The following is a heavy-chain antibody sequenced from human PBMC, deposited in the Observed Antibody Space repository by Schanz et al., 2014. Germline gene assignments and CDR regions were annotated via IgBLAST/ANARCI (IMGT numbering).Heavy chain of an antibody. V-gene: IGHV3-48*04. Sequence: EVQLVESGGGLVQPGGSLRLSCAASEFTFSRQSMNWVRQAPGKGPEWLSYISSTSSTIYYADSVRGRFTRPRDNAKNSLFLQIPSLPPEDTAKYYCARGNYALPVWGQGTSLPVSS. J-gene: IGHJ6*02. CDR3: ARGNYALPV. CDR2: ISSTSSTI. CDR1: EFTFSRQS. D-gene: IGHD3-16*01.